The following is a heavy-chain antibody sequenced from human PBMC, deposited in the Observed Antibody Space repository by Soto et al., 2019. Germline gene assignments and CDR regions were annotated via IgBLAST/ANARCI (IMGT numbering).Heavy chain of an antibody. CDR1: GGSMSSYF. CDR3: ARANLWFGELALTDV. D-gene: IGHD3-10*01. Sequence: LSLTCTVSGGSMSSYFWSWIRQPAGKGLEWIGRIYSSGSTDYNPSLKSRVTMSIDTSKNQFSLKLSSVTAADTAVYYCARANLWFGELALTDVWGQGTTVTVSS. V-gene: IGHV4-4*07. CDR2: IYSSGST. J-gene: IGHJ6*02.